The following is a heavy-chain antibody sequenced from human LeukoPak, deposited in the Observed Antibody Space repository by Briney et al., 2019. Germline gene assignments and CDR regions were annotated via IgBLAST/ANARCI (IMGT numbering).Heavy chain of an antibody. Sequence: KPSETLSLTCTVSGSSISSWYWSWIRQPPGKGLEWIGYICDSGNTNYNPSLKTRVTISADTSKNQLSLNLTSVTAADTAVYYCARETKLMGYSSGLGFNYWGQGTLVTVSS. D-gene: IGHD6-19*01. CDR3: ARETKLMGYSSGLGFNY. CDR2: ICDSGNT. CDR1: GSSISSWY. J-gene: IGHJ4*02. V-gene: IGHV4-59*01.